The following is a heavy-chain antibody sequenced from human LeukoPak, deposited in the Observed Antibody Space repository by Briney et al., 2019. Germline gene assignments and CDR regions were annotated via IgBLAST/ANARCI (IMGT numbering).Heavy chain of an antibody. CDR3: AKDNTNDLGGYYYYYYGMDV. CDR1: GFTFSSYS. Sequence: GGSLRLSCAASGFTFSSYSMNWVRRAPGKGLEWVSYISSSSSAIYYADSVKGRFTISRDNAKNSLYLQMNSLRAEDTAVYYCAKDNTNDLGGYYYYYYGMDVWGQGTTVTVSS. J-gene: IGHJ6*02. V-gene: IGHV3-48*04. CDR2: ISSSSSAI. D-gene: IGHD4-23*01.